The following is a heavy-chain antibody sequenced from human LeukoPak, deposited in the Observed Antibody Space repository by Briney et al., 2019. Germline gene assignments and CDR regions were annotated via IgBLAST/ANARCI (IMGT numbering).Heavy chain of an antibody. Sequence: GSLRLSCAASGFSISSYEMNWVRQAPGKGLEWVSYISSSGSTIYYADSVKGRFTISRDNAKNSPYLQTNSLRAEDTAVYYCARVELAPYYYYMDVWGKGTTVTVSS. CDR2: ISSSGSTI. V-gene: IGHV3-48*03. CDR3: ARVELAPYYYYMDV. J-gene: IGHJ6*03. D-gene: IGHD1-7*01. CDR1: GFSISSYE.